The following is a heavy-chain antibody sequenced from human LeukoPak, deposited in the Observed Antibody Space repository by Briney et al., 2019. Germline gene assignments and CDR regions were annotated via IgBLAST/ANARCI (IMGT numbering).Heavy chain of an antibody. CDR3: ARGTPSVPSDY. V-gene: IGHV4-34*01. CDR2: INHSGST. J-gene: IGHJ4*02. Sequence: PGGSLRLSCVASGFTFSNYAMSWVRQAPGKGLEWIGEINHSGSTNYNPSLKSRVTISVNTSKNQFSLKLSSVTAADTAVYYCARGTPSVPSDYWGQGTLVTVSS. CDR1: GFTFSNYA.